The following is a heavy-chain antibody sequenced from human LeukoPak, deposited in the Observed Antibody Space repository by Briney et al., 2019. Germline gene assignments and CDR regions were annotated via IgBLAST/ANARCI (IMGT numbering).Heavy chain of an antibody. J-gene: IGHJ4*02. CDR2: INPNSGGT. CDR1: GYTFTDYY. D-gene: IGHD6-13*01. Sequence: ASVRVSCKASGYTFTDYYIHWVRQAPGQGLEWMGWINPNSGGTNYAQKFQGRVTMTRDTSISTAYMDLSRLRSDDTAVYYCARAAPGAYFDSWGQGTPVTVSS. CDR3: ARAAPGAYFDS. V-gene: IGHV1-2*02.